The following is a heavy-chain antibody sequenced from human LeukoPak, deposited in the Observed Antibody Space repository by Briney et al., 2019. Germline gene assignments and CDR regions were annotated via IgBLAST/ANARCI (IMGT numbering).Heavy chain of an antibody. J-gene: IGHJ4*02. Sequence: GGSLRLSCAASGFTFSSYAMNWVRQAPVKGLEWVSGISGSGRNTYYADSVKGRFTISRDNSNSTLYLQMNSLNAEDTAVYYCATNYYDGSGYFPDFDFWGQGALVSVSS. D-gene: IGHD3-22*01. CDR2: ISGSGRNT. CDR1: GFTFSSYA. CDR3: ATNYYDGSGYFPDFDF. V-gene: IGHV3-23*01.